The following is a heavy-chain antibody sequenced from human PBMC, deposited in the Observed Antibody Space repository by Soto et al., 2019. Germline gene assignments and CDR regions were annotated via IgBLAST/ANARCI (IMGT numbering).Heavy chain of an antibody. CDR3: ATMGTSATGLYSFDY. J-gene: IGHJ4*02. V-gene: IGHV4-30-4*01. D-gene: IGHD1-7*01. CDR1: GGSISSGNYY. Sequence: QVQLQESGPGLVKPSQTLSLTCTVAGGSISSGNYYWSWISQPPGKGLDWIGFISYSGSTYYNASLKSRVTISVDTSKTQFSLNMNSVTAADTAVYYGATMGTSATGLYSFDYWGQGTLVTVSS. CDR2: ISYSGST.